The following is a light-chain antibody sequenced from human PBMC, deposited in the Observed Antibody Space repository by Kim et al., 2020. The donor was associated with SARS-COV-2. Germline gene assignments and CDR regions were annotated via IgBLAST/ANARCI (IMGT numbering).Light chain of an antibody. Sequence: ASVGDRVTIACRASQSINTYLNWYQQKPGKAPKLLIYAASTLQSWVPSRFSGSGSGTDFTLTISSLQPEDFATYYCQQSHTAPLLTFGGGTKLEI. J-gene: IGKJ4*01. V-gene: IGKV1-39*01. CDR2: AAS. CDR1: QSINTY. CDR3: QQSHTAPLLT.